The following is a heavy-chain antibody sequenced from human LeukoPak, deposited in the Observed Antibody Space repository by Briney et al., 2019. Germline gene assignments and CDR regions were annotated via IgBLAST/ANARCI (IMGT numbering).Heavy chain of an antibody. J-gene: IGHJ4*02. CDR1: GGSLIRYY. D-gene: IGHD3-22*01. Sequence: SEPLSLTCTVSGGSLIRYYWSWIRQPAGKGLEWIGRIYTSGSTNYNPSLKSRVTMSVDTSKNQFSLKLCSVTAADTAVYYCARGSIPHYYYDSSGYYSDLPFDYWGQGTLVTVSS. V-gene: IGHV4-4*07. CDR2: IYTSGST. CDR3: ARGSIPHYYYDSSGYYSDLPFDY.